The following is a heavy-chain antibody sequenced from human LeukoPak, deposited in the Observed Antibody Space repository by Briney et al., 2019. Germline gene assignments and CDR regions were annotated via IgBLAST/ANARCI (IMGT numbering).Heavy chain of an antibody. J-gene: IGHJ4*01. D-gene: IGHD6-13*01. Sequence: SETLSLTCAVYDGSFSSYYWSWIRRPPGKGLEWIGEINHSGSTNYNPSLKSRVTISVDTSKNQFSLKLSSVTAADTAVYYCGGGGTIAAAGVDYWGHGTLVTVSS. V-gene: IGHV4-34*01. CDR2: INHSGST. CDR3: GGGGTIAAAGVDY. CDR1: DGSFSSYY.